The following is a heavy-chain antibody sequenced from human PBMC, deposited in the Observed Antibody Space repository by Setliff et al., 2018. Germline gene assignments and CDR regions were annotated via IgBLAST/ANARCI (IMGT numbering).Heavy chain of an antibody. Sequence: ASVKVSCKASGYTFSHSGITWVRQAPGQGLEWMGWISVYSGNTNYAQKLQGRVTMATDATTSTAYMELRGLTSDDTAVYYCARDLNRWCGEFAFDIWGQGTMVTVSS. CDR1: GYTFSHSG. D-gene: IGHD3-10*01. V-gene: IGHV1-18*01. CDR2: ISVYSGNT. CDR3: ARDLNRWCGEFAFDI. J-gene: IGHJ3*02.